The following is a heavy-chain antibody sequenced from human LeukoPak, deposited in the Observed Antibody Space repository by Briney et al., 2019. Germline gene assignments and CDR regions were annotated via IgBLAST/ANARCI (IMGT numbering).Heavy chain of an antibody. J-gene: IGHJ4*02. V-gene: IGHV3-48*04. CDR2: ISSGTGNK. Sequence: GGSLRLSCAASGFIISNYSMSWVRQAPGKGLEWVSYISSGTGNKYYADSVKGRFTISRDNAKNSLYLQMNSLRAEDTALYYCARAPYYYDSNGYSPSDYWGQGTLVTVPS. CDR3: ARAPYYYDSNGYSPSDY. D-gene: IGHD3-22*01. CDR1: GFIISNYS.